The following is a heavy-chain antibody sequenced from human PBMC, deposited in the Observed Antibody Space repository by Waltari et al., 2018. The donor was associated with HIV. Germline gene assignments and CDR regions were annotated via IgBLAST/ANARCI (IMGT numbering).Heavy chain of an antibody. V-gene: IGHV4-61*02. Sequence: QVLLQESGPGRVKPSQTLSLTCTVSSGSITSGSYFWTWIRQPAGKGLEWIGRVYTSENTNYNPSLKNRVTISVDTSRNQFSLRLSSMAAADTAVYYCARALDYYESGSFPWWFFDLWGRGSLVTVSS. CDR1: SGSITSGSYF. CDR3: ARALDYYESGSFPWWFFDL. J-gene: IGHJ2*01. D-gene: IGHD3-10*01. CDR2: VYTSENT.